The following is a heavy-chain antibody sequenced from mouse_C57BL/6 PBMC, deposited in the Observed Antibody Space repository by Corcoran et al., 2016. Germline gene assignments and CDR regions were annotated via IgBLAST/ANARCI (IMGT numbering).Heavy chain of an antibody. Sequence: QIQLVQSGPELKKPGETVKISCKASGYTFTTYGMSWVKQATGKGLKWMGWINTYSGVPTYADDFKGRFAFSLETSANTAYLQINNLKNEDTATYFCARDYGSSFYYFDYWGQGTTLTVSS. CDR3: ARDYGSSFYYFDY. CDR2: INTYSGVP. D-gene: IGHD1-1*01. CDR1: GYTFTTYG. V-gene: IGHV9-3*01. J-gene: IGHJ2*01.